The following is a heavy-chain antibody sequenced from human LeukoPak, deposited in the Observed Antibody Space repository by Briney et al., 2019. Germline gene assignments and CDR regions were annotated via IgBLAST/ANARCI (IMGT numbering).Heavy chain of an antibody. J-gene: IGHJ6*04. CDR2: IYHSGST. V-gene: IGHV4-38-2*02. CDR3: ARRIHLDV. CDR1: GYSISSGYY. Sequence: SETLSLTCTVSGYSISSGYYWGRIRQPPGKGLEWIGSIYHSGSTYYNPSLKSRVTISVDTSKNQFSLKLSSVTAADTAVYYCARRIHLDVWGKGTTVTVSS.